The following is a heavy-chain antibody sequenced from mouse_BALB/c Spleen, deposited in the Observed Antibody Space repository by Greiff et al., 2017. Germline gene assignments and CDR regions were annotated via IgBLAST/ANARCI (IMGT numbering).Heavy chain of an antibody. V-gene: IGHV2-9*02. CDR2: IWAGGST. Sequence: VKLVESGPGLVAPSQSLSITCTVSGFSLTSYGVHWVRQPPGKGLEWLGVIWAGGSTNYNSALMSRLSISKDNSKSQVFLKMNSLQTDDTAMYYCARGPVVAKGYYAMDYWGQGTSVTVSS. J-gene: IGHJ4*01. D-gene: IGHD1-1*01. CDR3: ARGPVVAKGYYAMDY. CDR1: GFSLTSYG.